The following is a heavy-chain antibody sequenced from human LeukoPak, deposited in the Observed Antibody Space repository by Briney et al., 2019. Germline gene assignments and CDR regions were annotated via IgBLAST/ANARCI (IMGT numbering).Heavy chain of an antibody. Sequence: PGGSLRLSCAASGFSISHYAMNWVRQAPGKGLEWVSVIYSGGSTYYADSVKGRFTISRDNSKNTLYLQMNSLRAEDTAVYYCARCSLAYFDYWGQGTLVTVSS. J-gene: IGHJ4*02. CDR3: ARCSLAYFDY. V-gene: IGHV3-66*01. CDR1: GFSISHYA. CDR2: IYSGGST.